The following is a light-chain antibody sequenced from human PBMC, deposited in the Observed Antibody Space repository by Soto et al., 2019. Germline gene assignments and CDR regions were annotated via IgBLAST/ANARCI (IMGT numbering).Light chain of an antibody. J-gene: IGKJ5*01. Sequence: DIQMTQSPSSLSASVRDRVTLICRASQTIDSWVAWYQQKPGKAPKLLVYDATSLESGVSSRFSGSGYGTDFTLSINNLQPDDFATYYCQQYNRLITFGQGTRLEIK. V-gene: IGKV1-5*02. CDR1: QTIDSW. CDR2: DAT. CDR3: QQYNRLIT.